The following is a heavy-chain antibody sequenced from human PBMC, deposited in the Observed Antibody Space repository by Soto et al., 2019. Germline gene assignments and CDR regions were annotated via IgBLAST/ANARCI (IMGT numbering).Heavy chain of an antibody. CDR3: ARGQYYSSGSAATSYFYFGIDV. Sequence: QLQLEQSGPEVKKPGSSVKVSCKASGRSFSSDGVSWVRQAPGQVLEWMGGIIPVFGNTKYVQRFQGRLTITADKSTSTVYMEMSSLSSEDTAVYFCARGQYYSSGSAATSYFYFGIDVWGLGTTVIVSS. CDR1: GRSFSSDG. D-gene: IGHD3-10*01. J-gene: IGHJ6*02. V-gene: IGHV1-69*06. CDR2: IIPVFGNT.